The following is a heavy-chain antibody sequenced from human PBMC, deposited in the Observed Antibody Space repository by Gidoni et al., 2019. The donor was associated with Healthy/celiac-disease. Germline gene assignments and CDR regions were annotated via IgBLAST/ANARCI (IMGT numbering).Heavy chain of an antibody. CDR1: GYTFTSYG. CDR2: ISAYNGNT. J-gene: IGHJ5*02. V-gene: IGHV1-18*01. D-gene: IGHD2-2*01. CDR3: AREEGYCSSTSCPNWFDP. Sequence: QVQLVQSGAEVKKPGASVKVSCKASGYTFTSYGISWVRQAPGQGLEWMGWISAYNGNTNYAQKLQGSITMTTDTSTSTAYMELRSLRSDDTAVYYCAREEGYCSSTSCPNWFDPWGQGTLVTVSS.